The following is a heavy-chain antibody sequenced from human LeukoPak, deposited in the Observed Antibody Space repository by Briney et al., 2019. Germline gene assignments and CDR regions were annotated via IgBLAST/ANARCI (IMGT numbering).Heavy chain of an antibody. CDR2: INPNSGGT. D-gene: IGHD6-13*01. CDR1: GYTFTGYY. V-gene: IGHV1-2*04. J-gene: IGHJ4*02. Sequence: ASVKVSCKASGYTFTGYYMHWVRQAPGQGLEWMGWINPNSGGTNYAQKFQGWVTMTRDTSISTAYMELSRLRSDDTAVYYRAREGASSTLGGYFDYWGQGTLVTVPS. CDR3: AREGASSTLGGYFDY.